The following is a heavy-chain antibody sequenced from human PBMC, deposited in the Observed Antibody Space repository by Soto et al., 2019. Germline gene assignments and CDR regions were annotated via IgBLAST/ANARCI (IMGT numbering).Heavy chain of an antibody. Sequence: SETLSLTCTVSGGSVSSGSYFWSWIRQPPGKGLEWLGYIYYTGNTNYNPSLKSRLTISVDSSKNQFSLKLSSVTAADTAVYYCAREKTGDLTFFDSWGQGTLVTVSS. J-gene: IGHJ4*02. CDR1: GGSVSSGSYF. CDR3: AREKTGDLTFFDS. CDR2: IYYTGNT. D-gene: IGHD3-16*01. V-gene: IGHV4-61*01.